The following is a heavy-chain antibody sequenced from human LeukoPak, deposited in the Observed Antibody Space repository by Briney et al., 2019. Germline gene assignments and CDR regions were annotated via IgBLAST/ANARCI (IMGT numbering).Heavy chain of an antibody. J-gene: IGHJ4*02. CDR2: IKSKTDGGTT. D-gene: IGHD4-17*01. V-gene: IGHV3-15*01. CDR3: TPWGDYGYYFDY. CDR1: GFTFSNAW. Sequence: GGSLRLSCAASGFTFSNAWMSWVRQAPGKGLEWVGRIKSKTDGGTTDYAAPVKGRFTISRDDSKNTLYLQMSSLKTEDTAAYYCTPWGDYGYYFDYWGQGTLVTVSS.